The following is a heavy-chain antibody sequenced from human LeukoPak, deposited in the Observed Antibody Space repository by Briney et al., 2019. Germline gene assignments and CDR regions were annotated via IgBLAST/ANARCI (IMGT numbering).Heavy chain of an antibody. CDR3: ARDYCSSGSCYEDY. D-gene: IGHD2-15*01. V-gene: IGHV3-48*03. CDR1: GFTFSSYE. CDR2: ISSSGSTI. J-gene: IGHJ4*02. Sequence: PGGSLRLSCAASGFTFSSYEMNWVRQAPGKGLEWVSYISSSGSTIYYADSVKGRFTISRDNAKNSLYLQMNSLRAEDTAVYYCARDYCSSGSCYEDYWGQGTLVTVSP.